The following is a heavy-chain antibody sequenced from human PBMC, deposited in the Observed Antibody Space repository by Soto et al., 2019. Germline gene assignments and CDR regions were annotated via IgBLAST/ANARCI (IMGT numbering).Heavy chain of an antibody. Sequence: QVQLVQSGAEVKQPGSSVKVSCKASGDTFRSYAFSWVRQAPGQGLEWMGGIIPIFATSNYAQKFQGRVTITADESASTAYMELSSLRSEDTAVYFFARRDITGTTFHYWGQGTLVTVSS. CDR2: IIPIFATS. CDR3: ARRDITGTTFHY. CDR1: GDTFRSYA. J-gene: IGHJ4*02. D-gene: IGHD1-7*01. V-gene: IGHV1-69*01.